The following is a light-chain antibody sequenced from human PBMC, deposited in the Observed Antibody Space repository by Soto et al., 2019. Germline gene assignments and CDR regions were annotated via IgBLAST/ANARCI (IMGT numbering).Light chain of an antibody. CDR3: QQYYSTPLT. CDR2: WAS. J-gene: IGKJ4*01. V-gene: IGKV4-1*01. Sequence: DIVMTQSPDSLAVSLGERATINCKSSQSVLYSSNNKNYLAWYQQKPGQPPKLLIYWASTRESGVPDRFSGSGSGTDFTLTISSLQAEDVSGYYCQQYYSTPLTFGGGTQVEIK. CDR1: QSVLYSSNNKNY.